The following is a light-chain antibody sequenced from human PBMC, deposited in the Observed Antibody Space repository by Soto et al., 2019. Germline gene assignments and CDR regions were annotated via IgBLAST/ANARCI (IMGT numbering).Light chain of an antibody. CDR1: QGISSY. J-gene: IGKJ4*01. Sequence: DIQLTQSPSFLSASVGDRVTITCRASQGISSYLAWYQQKPGKAPKLLIYAASTLQSGVPSRFSGSGSGTEFTLTISRLQPEDFATYYCQQLNSFGGGTKVEIK. CDR3: QQLNS. V-gene: IGKV1-9*01. CDR2: AAS.